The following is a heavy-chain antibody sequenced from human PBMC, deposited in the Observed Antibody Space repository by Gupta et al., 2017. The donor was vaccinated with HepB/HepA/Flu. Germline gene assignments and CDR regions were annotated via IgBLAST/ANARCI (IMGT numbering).Heavy chain of an antibody. Sequence: EVLLLESGGGLVQPGGSLRLSCAASGFTFIHYAMSWVRQAPGKRLDWVAAMSGGGGTTYHADSVKSRFSVSRDNAKNTLYLQMSSLRAEDTAVYYCAKDRTGSGSYCGASDIWVQGTLVTVSS. CDR2: MSGGGGTT. D-gene: IGHD3-10*01. J-gene: IGHJ3*02. CDR3: AKDRTGSGSYCGASDI. CDR1: GFTFIHYA. V-gene: IGHV3-23*01.